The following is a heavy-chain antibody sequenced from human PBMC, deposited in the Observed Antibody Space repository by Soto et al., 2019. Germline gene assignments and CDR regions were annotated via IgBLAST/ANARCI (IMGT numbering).Heavy chain of an antibody. Sequence: QVHLVEPGGGASQTGGSVSLPFAAPGFTFRTFLMTWAGQAPGTGLGWLAFVSYVGKDKWYADFAEGRFTISRDNSKTTVHLQLNSMRPEDTAVYDCARGGDSAHQRTGGADYWGQVTLVTVSS. V-gene: IGHV3-30*03. CDR2: VSYVGKDK. CDR1: GFTFRTFL. D-gene: IGHD5-12*01. CDR3: ARGGDSAHQRTGGADY. J-gene: IGHJ4*02.